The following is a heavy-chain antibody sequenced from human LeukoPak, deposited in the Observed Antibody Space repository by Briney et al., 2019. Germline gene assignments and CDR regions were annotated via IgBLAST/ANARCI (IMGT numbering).Heavy chain of an antibody. CDR3: AKANRYYVDY. V-gene: IGHV3-30*18. Sequence: SGRSLRLSCAASGFTFSSYGMHWVRQAPVKALEWVAVISYDGSNKYYADSVKGRFTISRDNSKNTLYLQMNSLRAEDTAVYYCAKANRYYVDYWGQGTLVTVSS. CDR1: GFTFSSYG. J-gene: IGHJ4*02. CDR2: ISYDGSNK.